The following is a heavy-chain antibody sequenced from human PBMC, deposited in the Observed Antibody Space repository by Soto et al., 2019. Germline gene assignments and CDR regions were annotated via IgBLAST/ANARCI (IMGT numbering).Heavy chain of an antibody. CDR1: GYTFTSYG. CDR3: ASSSYGSGTPYSYGMDV. D-gene: IGHD3-10*01. CDR2: ISAYNGNT. J-gene: IGHJ6*02. V-gene: IGHV1-18*01. Sequence: QAQLVQSGAEVKKPGASVKVSCKASGYTFTSYGISWVRQAPGQGLEWMGWISAYNGNTNYAQKLQGRVTMTTDTSTSTAYMALRNLRSDDTAVYYCASSSYGSGTPYSYGMDVWGQGTTVTPSS.